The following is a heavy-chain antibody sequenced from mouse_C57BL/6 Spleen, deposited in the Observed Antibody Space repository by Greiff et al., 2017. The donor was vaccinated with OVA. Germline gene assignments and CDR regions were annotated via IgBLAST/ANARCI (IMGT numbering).Heavy chain of an antibody. CDR3: ARRKLVFDY. Sequence: EVQGVESGGDLVKPGGSLKLSCAASGFTFSSYGMSWVRQTPDKRLEWVATISSGGSYTYYPDSVKGRFTISRDNAKNTLYLQMSSLKSEDTAMYYCARRKLVFDYWGQGTTLTVSS. D-gene: IGHD4-1*01. V-gene: IGHV5-6*01. CDR1: GFTFSSYG. J-gene: IGHJ2*01. CDR2: ISSGGSYT.